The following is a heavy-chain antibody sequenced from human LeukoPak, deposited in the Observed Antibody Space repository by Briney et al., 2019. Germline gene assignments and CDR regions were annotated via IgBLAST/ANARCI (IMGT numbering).Heavy chain of an antibody. Sequence: ASVKVSCKASGYTFTSYYMHWVRQAPGQGLEWMGVINPSGGSTSYAQKFQGRVTMTRDTSTSTVYMELSSLRSEDTAVYYCAREFGLWFGELRYNWFDPWGQGTLVTVSS. CDR1: GYTFTSYY. CDR3: AREFGLWFGELRYNWFDP. J-gene: IGHJ5*02. CDR2: INPSGGST. D-gene: IGHD3-10*01. V-gene: IGHV1-46*01.